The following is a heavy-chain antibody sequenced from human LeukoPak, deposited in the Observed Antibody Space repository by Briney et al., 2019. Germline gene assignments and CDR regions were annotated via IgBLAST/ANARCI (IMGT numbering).Heavy chain of an antibody. J-gene: IGHJ6*02. CDR1: GYTFTSYG. Sequence: ASVKVSCKASGYTFTSYGISWVRQAPGQGLEWMGWISAYNGNTNYAQKLQGRVTMTTDTSTSTAYMELRSLRSDDTAVHYCAREVDIVVVPAASSYGMDVWGQGTTVTVSS. V-gene: IGHV1-18*01. CDR3: AREVDIVVVPAASSYGMDV. D-gene: IGHD2-2*03. CDR2: ISAYNGNT.